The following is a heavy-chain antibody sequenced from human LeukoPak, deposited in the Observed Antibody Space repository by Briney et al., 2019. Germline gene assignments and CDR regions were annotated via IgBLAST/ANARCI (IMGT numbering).Heavy chain of an antibody. V-gene: IGHV1-18*01. CDR1: GYTFTSYG. CDR3: ARRFNYYDSSGYYEGFYFDY. CDR2: ISAY. J-gene: IGHJ4*02. Sequence: ASVKVSCKASGYTFTSYGISWVRQAPGQGLEWMGWISAYAQKFQGRVTMTTDTSTSTAYMELRSLRSDDTAVYYCARRFNYYDSSGYYEGFYFDYWGQGTLVPVSS. D-gene: IGHD3-22*01.